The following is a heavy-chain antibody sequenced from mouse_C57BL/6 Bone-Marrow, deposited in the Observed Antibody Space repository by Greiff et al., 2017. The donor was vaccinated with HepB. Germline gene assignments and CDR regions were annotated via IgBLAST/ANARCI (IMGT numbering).Heavy chain of an antibody. Sequence: EVKLVESGGGLVKPGGSLKLSCAASGFTFSDYGMHWVRQAPEKGLEWVAYISSGSSTIYYADTVKGRVTISRDNAKNTLFLQMTSLRSEDTAMYYCARTTVVTYWYFDVWGTGTTVTVSS. CDR2: ISSGSSTI. V-gene: IGHV5-17*01. J-gene: IGHJ1*03. CDR1: GFTFSDYG. CDR3: ARTTVVTYWYFDV. D-gene: IGHD1-1*01.